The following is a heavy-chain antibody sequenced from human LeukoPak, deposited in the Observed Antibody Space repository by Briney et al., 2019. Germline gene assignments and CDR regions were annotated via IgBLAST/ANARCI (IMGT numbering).Heavy chain of an antibody. CDR2: IDSDGSGT. CDR3: STVEHF. V-gene: IGHV3-74*01. CDR1: GLTLSGYW. J-gene: IGHJ4*02. Sequence: GGSLRLSCSASGLTLSGYWMHWVRHIPGKGLVWASRIDSDGSGTSYADSVKGRFTISRDDVKNMLYLQMNSLRVEDTGLYYCSTVEHFWGQGTLVTVSS. D-gene: IGHD1/OR15-1a*01.